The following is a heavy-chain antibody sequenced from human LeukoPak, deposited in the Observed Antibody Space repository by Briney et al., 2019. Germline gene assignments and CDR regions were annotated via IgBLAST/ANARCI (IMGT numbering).Heavy chain of an antibody. D-gene: IGHD3-3*01. V-gene: IGHV3-21*01. CDR3: ARDSAIFDRLKGGYYFDY. Sequence: GGSPRLSCAASGFTFSSYSMNWVRQAPGKGLEWVSSISSSSSYIYYADSVKGRFTISRDNAKNSLYLQMNSLRAEDTAVYYCARDSAIFDRLKGGYYFDYWGQGTLVTVSS. J-gene: IGHJ4*02. CDR2: ISSSSSYI. CDR1: GFTFSSYS.